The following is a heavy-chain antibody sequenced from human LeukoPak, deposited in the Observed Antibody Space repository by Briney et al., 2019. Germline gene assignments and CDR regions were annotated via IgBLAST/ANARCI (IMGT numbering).Heavy chain of an antibody. J-gene: IGHJ4*02. CDR2: ISGSGGST. D-gene: IGHD5-24*01. V-gene: IGHV3-23*01. CDR3: AKDRTANPRDGYNSG. CDR1: GFTFSSYA. Sequence: GGSLRLSCAASGFTFSSYAMSWVRQAPGKGLEWVSAISGSGGSTYYADSVKGRFTISRGNSKNTLYLQMNSLRAEDTAVYYCAKDRTANPRDGYNSGWGQGTLVTVSS.